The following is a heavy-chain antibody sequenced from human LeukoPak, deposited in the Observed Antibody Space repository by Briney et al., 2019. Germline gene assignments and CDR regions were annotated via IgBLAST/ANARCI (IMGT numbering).Heavy chain of an antibody. CDR3: AKDSYYSNYERSVGDAFDI. Sequence: GWSLRLSCAASAFTFSTYGMHWVRQAPGKGLEWVAFIRYDGSNKYYADSVKGRFTISRDNSKNTLYLQMNSLRAEDTAVYYCAKDSYYSNYERSVGDAFDIWGQGTMVTVSS. D-gene: IGHD4-11*01. V-gene: IGHV3-30*02. J-gene: IGHJ3*02. CDR1: AFTFSTYG. CDR2: IRYDGSNK.